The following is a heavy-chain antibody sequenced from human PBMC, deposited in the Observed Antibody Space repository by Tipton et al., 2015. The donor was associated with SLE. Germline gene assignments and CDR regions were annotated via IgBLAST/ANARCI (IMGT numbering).Heavy chain of an antibody. CDR3: ARGRLPIAVAGYFDY. D-gene: IGHD6-19*01. CDR1: GGSISSYY. Sequence: TLSLTCAVYGGSISSYYWSWIRQPPGKGLEWIGYIYYSGSTNYNPSLKSRVTISVDTSKNQFSLKLSSVTAADTAVYYCARGRLPIAVAGYFDYWGQGTLVTVSS. CDR2: IYYSGST. J-gene: IGHJ4*02. V-gene: IGHV4-59*08.